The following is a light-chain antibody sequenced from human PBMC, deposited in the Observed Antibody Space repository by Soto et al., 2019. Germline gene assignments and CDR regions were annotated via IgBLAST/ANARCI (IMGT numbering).Light chain of an antibody. V-gene: IGLV1-40*02. J-gene: IGLJ1*01. CDR1: SSNVGAGYD. CDR2: GYK. CDR3: QSSDIRLRGFV. Sequence: QSVLTHPPSVSGAPGQRITISCTGTSSNVGAGYDVHWYQHLPGRAPRLLVYGYKNRASGIPDRFSVSRSGTSDSLAITGLQAEDEAEYFCQSSDIRLRGFVFGGVTKLTVL.